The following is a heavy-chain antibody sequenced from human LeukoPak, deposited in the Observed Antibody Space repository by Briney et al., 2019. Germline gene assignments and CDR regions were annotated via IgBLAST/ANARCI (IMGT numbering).Heavy chain of an antibody. Sequence: PSGSLALTCRVSGGSISSSSYHWGWSPQSPGKGLESASSMCYRDTTYANSSRKSRLTLSNDTSNNHFSLKLTSVTAADTAVYFCAREYSRSVVAGSRPDLWGQGLLVTVSS. CDR1: GGSISSSSYH. J-gene: IGHJ4*02. V-gene: IGHV4-39*02. CDR3: AREYSRSVVAGSRPDL. CDR2: MCYRDTT. D-gene: IGHD2-21*01.